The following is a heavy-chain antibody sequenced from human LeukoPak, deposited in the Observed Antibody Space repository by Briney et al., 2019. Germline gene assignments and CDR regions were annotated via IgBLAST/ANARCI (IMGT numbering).Heavy chain of an antibody. CDR1: GFTFSNAW. V-gene: IGHV3-23*01. CDR3: AKGGSRQLVFCYFDY. J-gene: IGHJ4*02. D-gene: IGHD6-13*01. Sequence: PGGSLRLSCAASGFTFSNAWMTWVRLTPGKGLEWVSTVTNSGGSTYYADSVEGRFTISRDNSKNTLYLQMNSLRAEDTAVYYCAKGGSRQLVFCYFDYWGQGTLVTVSS. CDR2: VTNSGGST.